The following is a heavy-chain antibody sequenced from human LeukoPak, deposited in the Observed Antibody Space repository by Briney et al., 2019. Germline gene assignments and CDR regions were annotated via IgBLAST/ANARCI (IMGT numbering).Heavy chain of an antibody. CDR2: IYPGDSDT. CDR3: AASTYGSGSYMAFDS. V-gene: IGHV5-51*04. J-gene: IGHJ4*02. D-gene: IGHD3-10*01. Sequence: GESLKISCQVSGYSFTNYWIGWVRQMSGKGLDWMGIIYPGDSDTRYSPSFRGQVTISADKPINTLYLQWSSLKASDSAIYYCAASTYGSGSYMAFDSWGQGTLLTVSS. CDR1: GYSFTNYW.